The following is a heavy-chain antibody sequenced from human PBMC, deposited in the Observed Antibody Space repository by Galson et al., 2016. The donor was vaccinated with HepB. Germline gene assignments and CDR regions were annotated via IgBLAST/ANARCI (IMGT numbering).Heavy chain of an antibody. CDR1: GYTFSSYA. CDR2: LNVGNGDT. Sequence: SVKVSCKASGYTFSSYAMHWVRQAPGQRLEWMAWLNVGNGDTKFSQKLKGRVTITRDTFTRTAYMELSSLRSEDTAVYFCARVLLDGYNPYYDGLDVWGQGTTGTVSS. CDR3: ARVLLDGYNPYYDGLDV. D-gene: IGHD5-24*01. J-gene: IGHJ6*02. V-gene: IGHV1-3*01.